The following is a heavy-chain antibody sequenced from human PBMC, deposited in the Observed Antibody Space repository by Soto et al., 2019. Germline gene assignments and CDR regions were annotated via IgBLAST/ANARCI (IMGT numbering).Heavy chain of an antibody. Sequence: QVQLQRWGAGLLKPSETLSLTCSIFGESFNAYYWTWIRQPPGKGLEWIGEINHSGTTNYNPSLKSRVSISIDTSKYQRSLSLTSVTAADTAVYYCANTTHYYGSGILNWGQGNLVTVSS. V-gene: IGHV4-34*01. J-gene: IGHJ4*02. CDR1: GESFNAYY. D-gene: IGHD3-10*01. CDR3: ANTTHYYGSGILN. CDR2: INHSGTT.